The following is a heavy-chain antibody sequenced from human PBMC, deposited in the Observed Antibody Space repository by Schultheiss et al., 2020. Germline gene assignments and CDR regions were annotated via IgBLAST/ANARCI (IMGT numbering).Heavy chain of an antibody. CDR2: ISSSGSTI. Sequence: GESLKISCAASGFTFSDYYMSWIRQAPGKGLEWVSYISSSGSTIYYADSVKGRFTISRDNAKNSLYLQMNSLRAEDTAVYYCAREREGYDYIWGNTFDYWGQGTLVTVSS. V-gene: IGHV3-11*01. J-gene: IGHJ4*02. CDR1: GFTFSDYY. CDR3: AREREGYDYIWGNTFDY. D-gene: IGHD3-16*01.